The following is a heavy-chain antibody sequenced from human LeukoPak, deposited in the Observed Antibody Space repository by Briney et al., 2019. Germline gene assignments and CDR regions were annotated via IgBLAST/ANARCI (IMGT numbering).Heavy chain of an antibody. Sequence: SETLSLTCTVSGGSISSYYWSWIRQPPGKGLEWIGYIYYSGSTNYNPSLKSRVTISVDTSKNQFSLKLSSVTAADTAVYYCARLSPGAVATAAGDYWGQGTLVTVSS. J-gene: IGHJ4*02. CDR1: GGSISSYY. CDR3: ARLSPGAVATAAGDY. D-gene: IGHD6-19*01. V-gene: IGHV4-59*08. CDR2: IYYSGST.